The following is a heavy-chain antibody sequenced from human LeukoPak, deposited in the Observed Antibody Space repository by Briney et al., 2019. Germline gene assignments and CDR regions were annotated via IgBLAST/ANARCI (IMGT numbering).Heavy chain of an antibody. CDR1: GFTFDDYG. D-gene: IGHD6-25*01. J-gene: IGHJ4*02. CDR2: INWNGGST. Sequence: GGSLRLSCAASGFTFDDYGMSWVRQAPGKGLEWVSGINWNGGSTGYADSVKGRFTISRDNAKNSLYLQMNSLRAEDTALYHCARAGRGAAGDSFDYWGQGTLVTVSS. CDR3: ARAGRGAAGDSFDY. V-gene: IGHV3-20*01.